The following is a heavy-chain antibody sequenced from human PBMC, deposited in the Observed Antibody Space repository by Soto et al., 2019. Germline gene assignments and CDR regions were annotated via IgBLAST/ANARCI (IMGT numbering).Heavy chain of an antibody. V-gene: IGHV1-69*02. Sequence: SVKVSCKASGGTFSRYTISWVRQAPGQGLEWMGRIIPILGIANYAQKFQGRVTITADKSTSTAYMELSSLRSEDTAVYYCARTPGSGGFDYWGQGTLVTVSS. J-gene: IGHJ4*02. CDR1: GGTFSRYT. D-gene: IGHD2-15*01. CDR3: ARTPGSGGFDY. CDR2: IIPILGIA.